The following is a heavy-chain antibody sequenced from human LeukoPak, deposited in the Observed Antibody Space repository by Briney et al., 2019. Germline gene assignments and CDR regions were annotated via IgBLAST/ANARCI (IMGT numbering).Heavy chain of an antibody. D-gene: IGHD1-20*01. CDR2: ISAYNGNT. CDR3: ARAKVKAYNWNPGGFDP. CDR1: GYTFTSYG. Sequence: ASVKVSCKASGYTFTSYGISWVRQAPGQGLEWMGWISAYNGNTNYAQKLQGRVTMTTDTSTSTAYMELRSLRSDDTAVYYCARAKVKAYNWNPGGFDPWGQGTLVTVSS. V-gene: IGHV1-18*01. J-gene: IGHJ5*02.